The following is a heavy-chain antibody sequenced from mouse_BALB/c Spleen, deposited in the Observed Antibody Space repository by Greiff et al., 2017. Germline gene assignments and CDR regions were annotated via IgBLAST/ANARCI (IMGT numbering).Heavy chain of an antibody. V-gene: IGHV2-9-2*01. Sequence: LQQSGPGLVAPSQSLSITCTVSGFSLTSYDISWIRQPPGKGLEWLGVIWTGGGTNYNSAFMSRLSISKDNSKSQVFLKMNSLQTDDTAIYYCVRDQTTAKAWFAYWGQGTLVTVSA. CDR3: VRDQTTAKAWFAY. CDR1: GFSLTSYD. CDR2: IWTGGGT. D-gene: IGHD1-2*01. J-gene: IGHJ3*01.